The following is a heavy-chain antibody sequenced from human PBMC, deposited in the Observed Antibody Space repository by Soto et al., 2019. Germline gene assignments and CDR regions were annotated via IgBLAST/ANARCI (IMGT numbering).Heavy chain of an antibody. Sequence: SETLSLTCTVSGGSISSGDYYWSWIRQPPGKGLEWIGYIYYSGSTYYNPSLKSRVTISVDTSKNQFSLKLSSVTAADTAVYYCARSRGTMIKIGDWGQGTLVTVSS. J-gene: IGHJ4*02. D-gene: IGHD3-22*01. V-gene: IGHV4-30-4*01. CDR2: IYYSGST. CDR3: ARSRGTMIKIGD. CDR1: GGSISSGDYY.